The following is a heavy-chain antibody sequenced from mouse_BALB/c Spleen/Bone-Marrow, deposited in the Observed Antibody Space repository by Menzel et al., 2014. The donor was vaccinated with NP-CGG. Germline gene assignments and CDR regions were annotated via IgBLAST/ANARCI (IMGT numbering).Heavy chain of an antibody. CDR1: GFNIKDTY. J-gene: IGHJ2*01. D-gene: IGHD2-14*01. CDR2: IDPANGNT. CDR3: ARYRLGTYFDY. Sequence: VHVKQSGAELVKPGASVRLSCTASGFNIKDTYMDWVKQRPEQGLEWIGRIDPANGNTKYDPKFRGKATITADTSSNTAYLQLSSLTSEDTAVYYCARYRLGTYFDYWGQGTTLTVSS. V-gene: IGHV14-3*02.